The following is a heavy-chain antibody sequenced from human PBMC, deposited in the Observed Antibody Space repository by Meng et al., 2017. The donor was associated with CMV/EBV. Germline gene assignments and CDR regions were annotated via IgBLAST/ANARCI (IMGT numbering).Heavy chain of an antibody. CDR1: GGTFSSYA. J-gene: IGHJ6*02. Sequence: SVKVSCKASGGTFSSYAISWVRQAPGQGLEWMGGIIPIFGTANYAQKFQGRVTITTDESTSTAYMELSSLRSEDTAVYYRAKNFLMQGSGWYDSHGRDYYYGMDVWGQGTTVTVSS. CDR2: IIPIFGTA. CDR3: AKNFLMQGSGWYDSHGRDYYYGMDV. D-gene: IGHD6-19*01. V-gene: IGHV1-69*05.